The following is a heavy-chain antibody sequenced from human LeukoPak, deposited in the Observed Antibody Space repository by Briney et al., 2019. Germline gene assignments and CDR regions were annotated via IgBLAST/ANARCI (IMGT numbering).Heavy chain of an antibody. CDR3: ARPSVGYIIGDRITLDWYFDL. CDR2: VYPGDYSAT. Sequence: GESLKISCKISGYILTRNWIGCLRQVPGKDLEWMGLVYPGDYSATNYSPPFQGQVTFSVDKSISTAYLQWSSLKASDTSMYYCARPSVGYIIGDRITLDWYFDLWGRGTLVTVSS. D-gene: IGHD6-19*01. V-gene: IGHV5-51*01. J-gene: IGHJ2*01. CDR1: GYILTRNW.